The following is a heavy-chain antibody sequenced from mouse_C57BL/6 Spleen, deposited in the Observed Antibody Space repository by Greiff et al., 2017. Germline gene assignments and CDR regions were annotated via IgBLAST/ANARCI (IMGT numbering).Heavy chain of an antibody. CDR2: INPSNGGT. CDR1: GYTSTSYW. D-gene: IGHD1-1*01. V-gene: IGHV1-53*01. J-gene: IGHJ4*01. Sequence: VQLQQPGTELVKPGASVKLSCKASGYTSTSYWMHWVKQRPGQGLEWIGNINPSNGGTNYNEKFKSKATLTVDKSSSTAYMQLSSLTSEDSAVYYCARGGYYGSGAMDYWGQGTSVTVSS. CDR3: ARGGYYGSGAMDY.